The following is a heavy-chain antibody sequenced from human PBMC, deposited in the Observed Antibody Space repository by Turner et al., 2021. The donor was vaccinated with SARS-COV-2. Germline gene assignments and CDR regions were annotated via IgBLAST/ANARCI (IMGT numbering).Heavy chain of an antibody. Sequence: QVQPVQSGAHVKKPGVSVTVSCKASGYTFTGHYIHWVRQAPAQGVERMGWINPESGGTNYAQKFQGRVTMTRDTSISTAYMELNRLRSDDTAVYYCARTFHSDSSGYHYVPYLQHWGQGTLLTVSS. V-gene: IGHV1-2*02. J-gene: IGHJ1*01. CDR2: INPESGGT. D-gene: IGHD3-22*01. CDR3: ARTFHSDSSGYHYVPYLQH. CDR1: GYTFTGHY.